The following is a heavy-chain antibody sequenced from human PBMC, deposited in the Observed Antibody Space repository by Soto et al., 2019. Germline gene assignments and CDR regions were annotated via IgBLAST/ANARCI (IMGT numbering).Heavy chain of an antibody. Sequence: SVKVSCKASGGTFSSYAISWVRQAPGQGLEWMGGIIPIFGTAIYAQKFQGRVTMTEDTSTDTAYMELSSLRSEDTAVYYCATGLVTTWFDYWGQGTLVTVSS. CDR2: IIPIFGTA. CDR3: ATGLVTTWFDY. D-gene: IGHD4-17*01. V-gene: IGHV1-69*06. J-gene: IGHJ4*02. CDR1: GGTFSSYA.